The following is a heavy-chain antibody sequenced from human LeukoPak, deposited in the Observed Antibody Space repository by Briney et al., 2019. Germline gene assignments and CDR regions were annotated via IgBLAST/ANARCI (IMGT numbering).Heavy chain of an antibody. CDR2: INHSGST. CDR1: GGSFSGYY. V-gene: IGHV4-34*01. CDR3: ARIASYYYYYYMDV. Sequence: SETLSLTCAVYGGSFSGYYWSWIRQPPGKGLEWIGEINHSGSTNYNPSLKSRVTISVDTSKNQFSLKLSSVTAADTAVYYCARIASYYYYYYMDVWGKGPRSPSP. J-gene: IGHJ6*03.